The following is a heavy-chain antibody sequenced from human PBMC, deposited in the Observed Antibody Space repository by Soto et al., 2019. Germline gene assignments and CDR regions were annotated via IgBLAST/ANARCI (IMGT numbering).Heavy chain of an antibody. CDR1: GFNFDDYA. CDR3: AKDIFDYCGSGTQIDY. CDR2: ISWNSGSI. V-gene: IGHV3-9*01. D-gene: IGHD3-10*01. J-gene: IGHJ4*02. Sequence: GGSLRVSCAASGFNFDDYAMHWGRQAPGKGLEWVSGISWNSGSIGYADSVKGRFTISRDNAKNSLYLQMNSLRAEDTALYYCAKDIFDYCGSGTQIDYWGQGTLVTVSS.